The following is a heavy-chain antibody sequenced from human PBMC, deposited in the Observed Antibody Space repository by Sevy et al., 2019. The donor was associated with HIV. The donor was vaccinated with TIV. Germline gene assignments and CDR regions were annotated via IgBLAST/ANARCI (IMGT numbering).Heavy chain of an antibody. Sequence: GGSLRLSCAASGFTFSSYAMHWVRQAPGKGLEWVAVISYDGSNKYYAHSVKGRFTISRDNSKNTLYLQMNSLRAEDTAVYYCARVKTVGAPFDYWGQGTLVTVSS. J-gene: IGHJ4*02. CDR3: ARVKTVGAPFDY. V-gene: IGHV3-30-3*01. CDR1: GFTFSSYA. CDR2: ISYDGSNK. D-gene: IGHD1-26*01.